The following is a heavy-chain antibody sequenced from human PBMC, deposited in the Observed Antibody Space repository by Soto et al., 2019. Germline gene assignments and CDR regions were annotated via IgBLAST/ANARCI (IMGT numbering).Heavy chain of an antibody. V-gene: IGHV3-33*01. J-gene: IGHJ4*02. Sequence: PGGSLRLSCAASGFTFSSYGMHWVRQAPGKGLEWMTVIWFDGSNRYYADSVKGRFTISRDNSKNTLHLQMNSLRAEDTAVYYCARGSTYYFDYWGQGTLVTVSS. CDR3: ARGSTYYFDY. CDR1: GFTFSSYG. CDR2: IWFDGSNR.